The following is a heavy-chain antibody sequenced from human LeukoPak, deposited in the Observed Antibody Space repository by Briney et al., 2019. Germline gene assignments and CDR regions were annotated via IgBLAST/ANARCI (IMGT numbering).Heavy chain of an antibody. CDR3: ARDVAWFRFDY. CDR2: IKGDGSEK. D-gene: IGHD3-10*01. Sequence: GGSLRLSCAASGFTFSSYWMTWVRQAPGKGLEWVADIKGDGSEKRCEDSVKGRFTVSRDNAKNSLYLQMNSLRGEDTAVYYCARDVAWFRFDYWGHGTLVTASS. J-gene: IGHJ4*01. V-gene: IGHV3-7*03. CDR1: GFTFSSYW.